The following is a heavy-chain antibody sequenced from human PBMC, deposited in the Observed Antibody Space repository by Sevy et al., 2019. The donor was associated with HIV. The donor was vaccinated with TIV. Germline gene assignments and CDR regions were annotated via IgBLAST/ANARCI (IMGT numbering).Heavy chain of an antibody. CDR2: MSGSGGST. CDR1: GFTFSSYA. D-gene: IGHD1-26*01. CDR3: AKTYSGSYVVY. J-gene: IGHJ4*02. Sequence: GGFLRLCCAASGFTFSSYAMSWVRQAPGKGLGWVSAMSGSGGSTYYADSVKGRFTMSRDNSKNTLYLQMNSLRAEDTAVYYCAKTYSGSYVVYWGQGTLVTVSS. V-gene: IGHV3-23*01.